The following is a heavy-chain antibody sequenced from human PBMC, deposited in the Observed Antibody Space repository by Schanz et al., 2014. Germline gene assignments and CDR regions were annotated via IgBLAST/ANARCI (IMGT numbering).Heavy chain of an antibody. Sequence: QVQLQESGPGLVKPSQTLSLTCIVSGGSVSSGGDYWSWIPQHPGKGLEWIGFISYSGSTYYNPSLKSRVTISVDTSKNQFSLNLSSATAADTAVYYCARDRGHGDLPGDIWGQGTMVTVSS. D-gene: IGHD4-17*01. CDR3: ARDRGHGDLPGDI. J-gene: IGHJ3*02. V-gene: IGHV4-31*03. CDR1: GGSVSSGGDY. CDR2: ISYSGST.